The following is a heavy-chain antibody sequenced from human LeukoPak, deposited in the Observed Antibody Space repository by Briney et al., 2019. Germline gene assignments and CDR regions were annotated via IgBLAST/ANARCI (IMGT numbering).Heavy chain of an antibody. CDR1: GFTFSSYA. CDR3: AKASLYCSSTSCRPDWYFDL. J-gene: IGHJ2*01. D-gene: IGHD2-2*01. V-gene: IGHV3-23*01. CDR2: ISGSGGST. Sequence: GGSLRLSCAASGFTFSSYAMSWVRQAPGKGLEWVSAISGSGGSTNYADSVKGRFTISRDNSKNTLYLQMNSLRAEDTAVYYCAKASLYCSSTSCRPDWYFDLWGRGTLVTVSS.